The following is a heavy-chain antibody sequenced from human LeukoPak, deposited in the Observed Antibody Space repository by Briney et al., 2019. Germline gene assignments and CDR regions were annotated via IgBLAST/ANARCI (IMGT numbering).Heavy chain of an antibody. J-gene: IGHJ4*02. V-gene: IGHV5-51*01. Sequence: HGESLKISCKGSGYSFTSHWIAWVRQMPGKGLEWMGIIAPGDSDTRYSPSFQGQVIISADKSISTAYLQWSSLKASDTAMYYRARLVVAATRYFDYWGQGTLVTVSS. CDR3: ARLVVAATRYFDY. CDR2: IAPGDSDT. D-gene: IGHD2-15*01. CDR1: GYSFTSHW.